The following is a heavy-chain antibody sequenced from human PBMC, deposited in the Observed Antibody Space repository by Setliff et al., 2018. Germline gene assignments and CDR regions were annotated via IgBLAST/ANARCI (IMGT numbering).Heavy chain of an antibody. Sequence: LSLTCAVYDGSFNGYYWSWIRQPAGKGLEWIGHIYIGGSANYNPSLKSRVTMSIDTSKNQFSLKLNSVTAADMAVYYCAREQWLDPPGYYYMDVWAKGTTVTVSS. CDR2: IYIGGSA. CDR1: DGSFNGYY. D-gene: IGHD6-19*01. J-gene: IGHJ6*03. CDR3: AREQWLDPPGYYYMDV. V-gene: IGHV4-4*07.